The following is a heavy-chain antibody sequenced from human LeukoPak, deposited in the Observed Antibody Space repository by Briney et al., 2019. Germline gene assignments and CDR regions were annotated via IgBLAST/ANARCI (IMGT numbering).Heavy chain of an antibody. J-gene: IGHJ4*02. CDR2: IYYSGST. CDR3: AKIGYYDSSGYYSPFDY. CDR1: GGSISSSSYY. D-gene: IGHD3-22*01. Sequence: PSETLSLTCTVSGGSISSSSYYWGWIRQPPGKGLEWIGSIYYSGSTYYNPSLKSRVTISVDTSKNQFSLKLSSVTAADTAVYYCAKIGYYDSSGYYSPFDYWGQGTPVTVSS. V-gene: IGHV4-39*01.